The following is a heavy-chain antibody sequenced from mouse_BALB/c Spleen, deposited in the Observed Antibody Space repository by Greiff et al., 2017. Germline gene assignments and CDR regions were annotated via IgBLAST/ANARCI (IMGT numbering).Heavy chain of an antibody. J-gene: IGHJ2*01. CDR2: ISNGGGST. CDR3: ARNDGSDY. CDR1: GFTFSSYT. D-gene: IGHD2-3*01. V-gene: IGHV5-12-2*01. Sequence: EVKLVESGGGLVQPGGSLKLSCAASGFTFSSYTMSWVRQTPEKRLEWVAYISNGGGSTYYPDTVKGRFTISRDNAKNTLYLQMSSLKSEDTAMYYCARNDGSDYWGQGTTLTVSS.